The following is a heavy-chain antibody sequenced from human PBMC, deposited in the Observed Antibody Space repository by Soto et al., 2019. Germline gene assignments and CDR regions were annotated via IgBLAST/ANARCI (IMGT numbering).Heavy chain of an antibody. V-gene: IGHV3-15*07. J-gene: IGHJ4*02. CDR1: GFSFDNAW. Sequence: EVQLVESGGGLLKPGESVRLSCAASGFSFDNAWMNWVRKAPGKGLEWVGRIQSKTYGEATDYAEPVKGRFTISRDDSKNTLYLHMNSLNAEDSAVYYCTSGLIVVVAASRLAGYWVEGTLVTVSS. D-gene: IGHD2-21*01. CDR3: TSGLIVVVAASRLAGY. CDR2: IQSKTYGEAT.